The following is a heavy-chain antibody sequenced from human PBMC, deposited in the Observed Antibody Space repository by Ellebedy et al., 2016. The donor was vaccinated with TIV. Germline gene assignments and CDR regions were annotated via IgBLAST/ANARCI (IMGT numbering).Heavy chain of an antibody. D-gene: IGHD5-18*01. Sequence: ASVKVSCKASGYTFTSYAFSWVRQAPGQGLEWMGWISTYSGYTNYAQKLQGRVTMTTDTSTSTAYMELRSLRSDDTAVYYCARGVSYGLEYWGQGTLVTVSS. J-gene: IGHJ4*02. CDR3: ARGVSYGLEY. CDR2: ISTYSGYT. CDR1: GYTFTSYA. V-gene: IGHV1-18*01.